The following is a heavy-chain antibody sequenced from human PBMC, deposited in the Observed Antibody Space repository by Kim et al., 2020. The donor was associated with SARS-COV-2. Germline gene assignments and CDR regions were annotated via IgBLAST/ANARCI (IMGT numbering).Heavy chain of an antibody. D-gene: IGHD3-9*01. CDR3: ARGRIIRYFDWLSGEDAFDI. CDR1: GYTFTSYD. J-gene: IGHJ3*02. CDR2: MNPNSGNT. V-gene: IGHV1-8*01. Sequence: ASVKVSCKASGYTFTSYDINWVRQATGQGLEWMGWMNPNSGNTGYAQKFQGRVTMTRNTSISTAYMELSSLRSEDTAVYYCARGRIIRYFDWLSGEDAFDIWGQGTMVTVSS.